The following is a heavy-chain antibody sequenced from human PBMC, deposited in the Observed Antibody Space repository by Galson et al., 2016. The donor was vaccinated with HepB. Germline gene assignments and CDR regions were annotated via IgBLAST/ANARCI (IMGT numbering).Heavy chain of an antibody. J-gene: IGHJ4*02. CDR3: ARASPDSKHKYDY. CDR1: GFTFSTYS. D-gene: IGHD5-18*01. V-gene: IGHV3-48*01. Sequence: LRLSCAASGFTFSTYSMNWVRQAPGKGLEWVSYIGSGSTTIYYADSVKGRFTISRDNAKNSLYLQMNSLRAEDTGLYYCARASPDSKHKYDYWGQGTLVTVPS. CDR2: IGSGSTTI.